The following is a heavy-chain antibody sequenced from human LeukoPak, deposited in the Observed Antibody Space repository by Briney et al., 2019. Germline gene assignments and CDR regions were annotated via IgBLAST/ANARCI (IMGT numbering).Heavy chain of an antibody. Sequence: PGGSLRLSCAASGFTLSRYAMSWVRQAPGKGLESVSVISGSGGSTYYADSVKGRFTISRDNSKNTLFLQMNSLRAEDTAVYYCAKGPRQQLVTRFDYWGQGTLVTVSS. CDR2: ISGSGGST. V-gene: IGHV3-23*01. CDR1: GFTLSRYA. CDR3: AKGPRQQLVTRFDY. J-gene: IGHJ4*02. D-gene: IGHD6-13*01.